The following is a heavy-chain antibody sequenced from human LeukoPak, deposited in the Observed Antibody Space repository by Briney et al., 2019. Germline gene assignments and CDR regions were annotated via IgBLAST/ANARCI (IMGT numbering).Heavy chain of an antibody. CDR3: SRLTHSYYSDTSGYYPYYYMDV. Sequence: SETLSLTCTVSAGSISSSDYYWGWVRQSPGKGLEWIGRISYSGNTYYNPSLKSRVTISVDTSKNHFSLRLSSVTAADTAVYFCSRLTHSYYSDTSGYYPYYYMDVWGEGTTVTVSS. J-gene: IGHJ6*03. CDR2: ISYSGNT. CDR1: AGSISSSDYY. V-gene: IGHV4-39*02. D-gene: IGHD3-22*01.